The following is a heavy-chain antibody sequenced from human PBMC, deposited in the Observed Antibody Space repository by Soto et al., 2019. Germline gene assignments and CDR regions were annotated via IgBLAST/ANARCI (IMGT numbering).Heavy chain of an antibody. V-gene: IGHV5-10-1*01. Sequence: GESLKISCKGSVYSFTSYWISWVRQMPGKGLEWMGRIDPSDSYTNYSPSFQGHVTISADKSISTAYLQWSSLKASDTAMYYCASRRNYDSSGYGVDYYGMDVWGQGTTVTVSS. J-gene: IGHJ6*02. D-gene: IGHD3-22*01. CDR3: ASRRNYDSSGYGVDYYGMDV. CDR1: VYSFTSYW. CDR2: IDPSDSYT.